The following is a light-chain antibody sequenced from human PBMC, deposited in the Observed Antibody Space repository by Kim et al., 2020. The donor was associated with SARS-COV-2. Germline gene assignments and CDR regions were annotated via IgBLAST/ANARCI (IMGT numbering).Light chain of an antibody. CDR2: DVN. V-gene: IGLV2-14*01. Sequence: QSALTQPASVSGSPGQSITISCTGSISDIGGYTYVSWYQQHPGKAPTLIIYDVNTRPSGVSDRFSGSRSDNTASLTISGLQADDEADYYCLSYTNTNSLLFGGGTKVTVL. CDR3: LSYTNTNSLL. J-gene: IGLJ6*01. CDR1: ISDIGGYTY.